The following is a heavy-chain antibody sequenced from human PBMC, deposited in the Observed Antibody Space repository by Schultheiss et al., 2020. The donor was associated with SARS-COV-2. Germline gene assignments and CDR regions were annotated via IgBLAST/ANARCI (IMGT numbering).Heavy chain of an antibody. CDR3: ARVNYAGAFDI. D-gene: IGHD2-2*01. Sequence: SETLSLTCTVSGGSISSYYWSWIRQPAGKGLEWIGRIYIGENTNYNPSLKSRVTMSLDRSKSQVSLKTTSVTAADTAVYYCARVNYAGAFDIWGRGTMVTVSS. J-gene: IGHJ3*02. CDR1: GGSISSYY. V-gene: IGHV4-4*07. CDR2: IYIGENT.